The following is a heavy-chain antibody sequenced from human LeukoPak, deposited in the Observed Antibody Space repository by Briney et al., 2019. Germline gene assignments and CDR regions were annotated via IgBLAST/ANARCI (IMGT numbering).Heavy chain of an antibody. V-gene: IGHV3-15*01. CDR1: GFTFSNAW. Sequence: GGSLRLSCAASGFTFSNAWMSRVRQAPGKGLEWVGRIKSKTDGGTTDYAAPVKGRFTISRDDSKNTLYLQMNSLRAEDTAVYYCAKTYDSSGFFDYWGQGTLVTVSS. J-gene: IGHJ4*02. CDR3: AKTYDSSGFFDY. CDR2: IKSKTDGGTT. D-gene: IGHD3-22*01.